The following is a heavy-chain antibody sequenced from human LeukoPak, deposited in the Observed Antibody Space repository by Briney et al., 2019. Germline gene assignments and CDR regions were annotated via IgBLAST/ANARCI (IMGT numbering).Heavy chain of an antibody. CDR2: IYYSGST. V-gene: IGHV4-59*01. Sequence: SETLSLTCTVSGGPISSYYWSWIRQPPGKGLEWIGYIYYSGSTNYNPSLKSRVTISVDTSKNQFSLKLSSVTAADTAVYYCAKGRVSSSTWYSTYYYYFYMDLWGKGTTVTVSS. J-gene: IGHJ6*03. CDR3: AKGRVSSSTWYSTYYYYFYMDL. CDR1: GGPISSYY. D-gene: IGHD6-13*01.